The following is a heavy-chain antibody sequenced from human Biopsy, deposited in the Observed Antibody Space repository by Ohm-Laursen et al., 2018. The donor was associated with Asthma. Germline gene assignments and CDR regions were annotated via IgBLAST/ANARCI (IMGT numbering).Heavy chain of an antibody. V-gene: IGHV3-33*01. CDR3: ARDREYSSGWYQPLFDY. D-gene: IGHD6-19*01. CDR1: GFTFSSYG. J-gene: IGHJ4*02. CDR2: IWYDGSNK. Sequence: SLRLSCAAPGFTFSSYGMHWVRQAPGKGLEWVAVIWYDGSNKYYADSVKGRFTISRDNSKNTLYLQMNSLRAEDTAVYYCARDREYSSGWYQPLFDYWGQGTLDTVSS.